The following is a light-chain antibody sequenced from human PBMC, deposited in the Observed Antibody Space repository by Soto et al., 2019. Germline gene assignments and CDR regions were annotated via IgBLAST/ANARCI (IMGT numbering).Light chain of an antibody. CDR3: QQYGSSPLT. J-gene: IGKJ4*01. V-gene: IGKV3-15*01. CDR1: QRVSSN. CDR2: GAS. Sequence: IVMTQSPATLAVSPGERATFSCRASQRVSSNLGWYQQKPGQAPRLLIYGASIRATGIPDRFSGSGSGTEFTLTISTLKSEDFAVYYCQQYGSSPLTFGGGTKVDIK.